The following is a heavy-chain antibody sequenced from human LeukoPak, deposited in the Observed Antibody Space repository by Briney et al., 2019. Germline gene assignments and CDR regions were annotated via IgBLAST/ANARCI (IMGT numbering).Heavy chain of an antibody. J-gene: IGHJ4*02. V-gene: IGHV4-34*01. CDR3: ARVGATKSPIDY. Sequence: SETLSLTCAVYGGSFSGYYWSWIRQPPGKGLEWIGEINHSGSTNYNPSLKSRVTISVDTSKNQFSLKLSSVTAADTAVYYCARVGATKSPIDYWGQGTLVTVSS. CDR1: GGSFSGYY. D-gene: IGHD1-26*01. CDR2: INHSGST.